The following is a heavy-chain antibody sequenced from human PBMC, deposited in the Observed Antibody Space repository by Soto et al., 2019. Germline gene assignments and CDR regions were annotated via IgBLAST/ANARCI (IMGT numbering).Heavy chain of an antibody. V-gene: IGHV4-38-2*01. D-gene: IGHD6-19*01. J-gene: IGHJ4*03. CDR3: ARVHVMVVAGSTFDY. CDR1: GYSIRSGSY. Sequence: PSETLSLPCPVSGYSIRSGSYWGWIRQPPGEGPEWIASIYHGGTTFYNPSLKSRISISVDTSKNQFSLRLTSVTAADTATYYCARVHVMVVAGSTFDYWGRGTLVTVSS. CDR2: IYHGGTT.